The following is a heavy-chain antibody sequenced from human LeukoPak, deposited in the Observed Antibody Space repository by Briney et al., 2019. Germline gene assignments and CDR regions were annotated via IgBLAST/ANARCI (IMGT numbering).Heavy chain of an antibody. J-gene: IGHJ4*02. CDR3: ARALRVGWLQPGGRFDY. V-gene: IGHV4-59*12. D-gene: IGHD5-24*01. CDR1: GGSISSYY. CDR2: IYYSGST. Sequence: SETLSLTCTVSGGSISSYYWSWIRQPPGKGLEWIGYIYYSGSTNYNPSLKSRVTISVDTSKNQFSLKLSSVTAADTAVYYCARALRVGWLQPGGRFDYWGQGTLVTVSS.